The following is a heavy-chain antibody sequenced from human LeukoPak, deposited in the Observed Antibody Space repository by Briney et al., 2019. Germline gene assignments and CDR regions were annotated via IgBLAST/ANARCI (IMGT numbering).Heavy chain of an antibody. V-gene: IGHV3-21*04. J-gene: IGHJ4*02. CDR3: ATNVRGYGSGSYGDY. CDR1: GFTFSSYS. CDR2: VSTGSNYI. Sequence: GGSLRLSCTASGFTFSSYSLNWVRQAPGKGLEWVSSVSTGSNYIYYADSVKGRFTISRDNDKNSLYLQMNSLRVEDTAVYYCATNVRGYGSGSYGDYWGQGTLVTVSS. D-gene: IGHD3-10*01.